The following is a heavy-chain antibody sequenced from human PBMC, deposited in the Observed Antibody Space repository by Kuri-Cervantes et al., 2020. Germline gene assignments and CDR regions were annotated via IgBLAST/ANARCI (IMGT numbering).Heavy chain of an antibody. CDR3: AKWDIVVVPAAITTPNYYYYYGMDV. V-gene: IGHV3-23*01. CDR1: GFTFSDYY. CDR2: ISGSGGST. D-gene: IGHD2-2*01. J-gene: IGHJ6*02. Sequence: GGSLRLSCAASGFTFSDYYMSWIRQAPGKGLEWVSAISGSGGSTYYADSVKGRFTISRDNSKNTLYLQMNSLRAEDTAVYYCAKWDIVVVPAAITTPNYYYYYGMDVWGQGTTVTVSS.